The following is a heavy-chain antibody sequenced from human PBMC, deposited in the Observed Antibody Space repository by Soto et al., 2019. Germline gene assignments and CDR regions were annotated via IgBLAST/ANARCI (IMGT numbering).Heavy chain of an antibody. Sequence: QVQLVQSGAEEKKPGASVKVSCKASGYTFTSYAMHWVRQAPGQRLEWMGWINAGNGNTKYSQKFQGRVTITTDRSASTAYMELSSLRAQDTAVYYCARSIVVVTALDYWGQGTLVTVSS. CDR3: ARSIVVVTALDY. J-gene: IGHJ4*02. V-gene: IGHV1-3*05. CDR1: GYTFTSYA. D-gene: IGHD2-21*02. CDR2: INAGNGNT.